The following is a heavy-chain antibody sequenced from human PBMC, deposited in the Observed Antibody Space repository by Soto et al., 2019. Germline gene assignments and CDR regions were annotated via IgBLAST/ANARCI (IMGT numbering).Heavy chain of an antibody. CDR1: GFSLSTSGVG. Sequence: QITLKESGPTLVKPTQTLTLTCTFSGFSLSTSGVGVGWIRQPPGKALEWLALIYWDDDKRYSPSLKSRLTITKDTSKNLVVLTMTNMDPVDTATYYCAHRRECIAVAGTSSWYFDLWGRGTLVTVSS. V-gene: IGHV2-5*02. D-gene: IGHD6-19*01. CDR2: IYWDDDK. J-gene: IGHJ2*01. CDR3: AHRRECIAVAGTSSWYFDL.